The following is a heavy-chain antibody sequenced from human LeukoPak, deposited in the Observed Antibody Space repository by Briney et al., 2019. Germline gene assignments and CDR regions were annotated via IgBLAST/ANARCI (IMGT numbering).Heavy chain of an antibody. Sequence: PGGSLRLSCAASGFSFSSYDMNWVRQAPGKGLEWVAFIRYDGGNKYYTDSVKGRFTISRDNSKNMLYLQMNSLRGEDTAVYYCALLAVAGLDYWGQGTLVTVSS. D-gene: IGHD6-19*01. CDR1: GFSFSSYD. V-gene: IGHV3-30*02. CDR3: ALLAVAGLDY. J-gene: IGHJ4*02. CDR2: IRYDGGNK.